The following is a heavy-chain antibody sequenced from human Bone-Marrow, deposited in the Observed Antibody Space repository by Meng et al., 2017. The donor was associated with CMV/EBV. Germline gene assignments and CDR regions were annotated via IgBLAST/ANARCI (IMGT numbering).Heavy chain of an antibody. CDR1: SYA. Sequence: SYAMSGVRQAPGKGLEWVSAISGSGGSTYYADSVKGRFTISRDNSKNTLYLQMNSLRAEDTAVYYCAKPQFYYYDSSGYYYVGPFDPWGQGTLVTVSS. V-gene: IGHV3-23*01. D-gene: IGHD3-22*01. CDR2: ISGSGGST. CDR3: AKPQFYYYDSSGYYYVGPFDP. J-gene: IGHJ5*02.